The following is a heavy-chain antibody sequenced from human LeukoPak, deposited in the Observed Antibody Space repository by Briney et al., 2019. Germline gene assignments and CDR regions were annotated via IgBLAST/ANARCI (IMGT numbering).Heavy chain of an antibody. Sequence: SETLSLTCTVSGGSISSSSYYWGWIRQPPGKGLEWIGSLYYSGSTHYNPSLRSRVTVSVDTSKNQFSLKLSSVTAADTAVYYCARETDCTNGVCYPDYWGQGTLVTVSS. V-gene: IGHV4-39*02. J-gene: IGHJ4*02. CDR1: GGSISSSSYY. D-gene: IGHD2-8*01. CDR3: ARETDCTNGVCYPDY. CDR2: LYYSGST.